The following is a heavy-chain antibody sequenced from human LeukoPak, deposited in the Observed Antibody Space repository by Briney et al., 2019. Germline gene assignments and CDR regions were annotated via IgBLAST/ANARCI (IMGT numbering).Heavy chain of an antibody. CDR3: ARVSGITMIVVVNSDAFDI. V-gene: IGHV4-59*12. CDR2: IYYSGST. D-gene: IGHD3-22*01. J-gene: IGHJ3*02. Sequence: SETLSLTCTVSGGSISSYYWSWIRQPPGKGLKWIGYIYYSGSTNYNPSLKSRVTISVDTSKNQFSLKLSSVTAADTAVYYCARVSGITMIVVVNSDAFDIWGQGTMVTVSS. CDR1: GGSISSYY.